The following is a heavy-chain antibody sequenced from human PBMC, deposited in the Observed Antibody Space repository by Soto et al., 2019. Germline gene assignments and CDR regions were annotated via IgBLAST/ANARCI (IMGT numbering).Heavy chain of an antibody. CDR3: ARITTRDYGMDV. CDR2: IYSGST. Sequence: LSLTCDVSGGPMSNDYWTWIRQRPGKGLEWIGNIYSGSTNYNPSLKSRVTISVDTSKTQFSLSLSSVTAADTAVYYCARITTRDYGMDVWGQGTTVTVSS. J-gene: IGHJ6*02. CDR1: GGPMSNDY. D-gene: IGHD4-4*01. V-gene: IGHV4-59*01.